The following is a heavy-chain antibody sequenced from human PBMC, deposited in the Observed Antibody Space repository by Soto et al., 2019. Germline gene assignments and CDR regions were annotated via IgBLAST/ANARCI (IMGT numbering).Heavy chain of an antibody. V-gene: IGHV3-53*01. CDR1: GFTVSNNY. Sequence: EVQLVESGGGLIQPGGSLRLSCAVSGFTVSNNYMSWVRQAPGKGLEGVSVIYSGGYTAYGDSVKGRFTISRDNSKNTPYLQMNRPGAADTAGSYWAPRPGGGGYWGQGTLVTASS. CDR3: APRPGGGGY. J-gene: IGHJ4*02. CDR2: IYSGGYT. D-gene: IGHD3-10*01.